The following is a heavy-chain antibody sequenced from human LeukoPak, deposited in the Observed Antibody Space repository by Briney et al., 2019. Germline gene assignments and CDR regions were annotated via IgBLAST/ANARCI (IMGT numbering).Heavy chain of an antibody. CDR2: ISSSGSTI. D-gene: IGHD5-18*01. J-gene: IGHJ4*02. V-gene: IGHV3-11*01. CDR3: ARMTVSMGYPLAN. CDR1: GFTFSDYY. Sequence: GGSLRLSCAASGFTFSDYYMSWIRQAPGKGLEWVSYISSSGSTIYYADSVKGRFTISRDNAKNSLYLQMNSLRAEDTVVYYCARMTVSMGYPLANWGQGTLVTVSS.